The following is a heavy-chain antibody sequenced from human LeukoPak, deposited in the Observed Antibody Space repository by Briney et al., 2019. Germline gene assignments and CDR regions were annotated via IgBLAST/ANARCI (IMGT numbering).Heavy chain of an antibody. V-gene: IGHV1-3*01. Sequence: ASVKVSCTASGYTFTIYAMHWVRQAPGQRLEWMGWINAGNGNTKYSQKFQVRVTITRDTSASIAYMELSSLRSEDTAVYYCARPLFPGIAVAGLNWGQGTLVTVSS. D-gene: IGHD6-19*01. CDR3: ARPLFPGIAVAGLN. CDR2: INAGNGNT. CDR1: GYTFTIYA. J-gene: IGHJ4*02.